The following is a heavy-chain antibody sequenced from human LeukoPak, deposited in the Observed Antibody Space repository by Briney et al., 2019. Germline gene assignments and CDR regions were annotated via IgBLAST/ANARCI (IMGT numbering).Heavy chain of an antibody. D-gene: IGHD3-10*01. Sequence: PSETLSLTCTVSGGSISSYYWSWIRQPPGKGLEWIGYIYYSGSTNYNPSLKSRVTISVDTSKNQFSLKLSSVTAADTAVYYCARSDYYGSGQGAFDIWGQGTMVTVSS. J-gene: IGHJ3*02. CDR3: ARSDYYGSGQGAFDI. CDR1: GGSISSYY. V-gene: IGHV4-59*08. CDR2: IYYSGST.